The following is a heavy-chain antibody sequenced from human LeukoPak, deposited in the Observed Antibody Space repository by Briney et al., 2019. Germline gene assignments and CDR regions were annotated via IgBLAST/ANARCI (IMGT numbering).Heavy chain of an antibody. V-gene: IGHV3-23*01. Sequence: GGSLRLSCAASGFTFDDYAMNWVRQAPGKGLEWVSAISGSGGSTYYADSVKGRFTISRDNSRNTLYLQMNSLRAEDTAVYYCAKGPLLWNWGQGTLVTVSS. CDR3: AKGPLLWN. CDR1: GFTFDDYA. D-gene: IGHD2/OR15-2a*01. J-gene: IGHJ4*02. CDR2: ISGSGGST.